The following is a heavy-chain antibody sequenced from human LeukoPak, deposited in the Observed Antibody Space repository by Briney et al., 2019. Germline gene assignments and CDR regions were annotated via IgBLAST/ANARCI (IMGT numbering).Heavy chain of an antibody. CDR1: GFTFSSYA. D-gene: IGHD3-22*01. J-gene: IGHJ4*02. CDR3: AREGYDSSGYPPGFDY. V-gene: IGHV3-30-3*01. Sequence: PGRSLRLSCAASGFTFSSYAMHWVRQAPGKGLEWVAVISYGGSNKYYADSVKGRFTISRDNSKNTLYLQMNSLRAEDTAVYYCAREGYDSSGYPPGFDYWGQGTLVTVSS. CDR2: ISYGGSNK.